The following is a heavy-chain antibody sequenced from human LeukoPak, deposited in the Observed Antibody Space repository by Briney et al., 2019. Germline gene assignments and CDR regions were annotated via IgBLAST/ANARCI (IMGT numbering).Heavy chain of an antibody. CDR1: GGTFSSYG. D-gene: IGHD3-16*01. V-gene: IGHV1-69*04. CDR2: MIPIHGRG. CDR3: ARLRSQSYGIDV. Sequence: SSVKVSCKGSGGTFSSYGISWVRQAPGQGSEWMGRMIPIHGRGNYEQKFQGRGTIIADKATSTEYMELSRQRPEDNAAYYCARLRSQSYGIDVWGQGPTVTVSS. J-gene: IGHJ6*02.